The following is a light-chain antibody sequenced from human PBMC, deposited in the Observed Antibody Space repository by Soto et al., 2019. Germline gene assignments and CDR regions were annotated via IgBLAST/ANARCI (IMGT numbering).Light chain of an antibody. CDR1: QSVSSAY. J-gene: IGKJ5*01. CDR3: QQYGSSPT. Sequence: EIVLTQSPATLSLSPGEIVTLYFRASQSVSSAYLAWYQQKPGQAPRRLIYGASTRATGIPDRFSGSGSGTDFTLTIGRLEPEDFAVYYCQQYGSSPTFGEGTRLEI. V-gene: IGKV3-20*01. CDR2: GAS.